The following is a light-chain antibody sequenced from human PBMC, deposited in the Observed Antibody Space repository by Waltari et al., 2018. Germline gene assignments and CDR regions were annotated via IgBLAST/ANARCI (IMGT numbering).Light chain of an antibody. V-gene: IGKV1-39*01. CDR3: QQTHGRPWT. CDR2: AGS. CDR1: QNITRY. Sequence: DIHMTQSPSSLSASVGDKVSITCRASQNITRYLCWYHQRPGKAPKLLIYAGSTLQSGVASRFSGSGSGTDFTLTISFLEPEDFATYYCQQTHGRPWTFGQGTRVEI. J-gene: IGKJ1*01.